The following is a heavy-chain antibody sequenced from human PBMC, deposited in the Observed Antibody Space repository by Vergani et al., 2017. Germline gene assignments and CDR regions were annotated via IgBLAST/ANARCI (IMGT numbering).Heavy chain of an antibody. CDR1: GYTFSNYY. J-gene: IGHJ4*02. CDR3: ARGGYGILTGYRY. V-gene: IGHV1-46*03. Sequence: QVQVVQSGAEVKKSGASVKVSCKTSGYTFSNYYMHWVRQAPGQGLEWMGIINPSGGHTNYAQKFQGRVTMTRDTSTSTVYMELSSLRSEDTAIYYWARGGYGILTGYRYWGQGTLVTVSA. CDR2: INPSGGHT. D-gene: IGHD3-9*01.